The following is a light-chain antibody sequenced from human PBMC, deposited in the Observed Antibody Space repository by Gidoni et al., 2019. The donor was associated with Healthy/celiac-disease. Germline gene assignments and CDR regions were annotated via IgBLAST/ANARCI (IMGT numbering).Light chain of an antibody. Sequence: DIVMTQSPDSLAVSLGERATINCKSSQSVLYSSTNKNYLAWYQQKPGQPPKLLIYWASTRESGVPDRFSGSGSGTDFTLTIRSLQAEVVAVYDCQKYYNIPSFGQGTKLEIK. J-gene: IGKJ2*01. CDR1: QSVLYSSTNKNY. CDR3: QKYYNIPS. CDR2: WAS. V-gene: IGKV4-1*01.